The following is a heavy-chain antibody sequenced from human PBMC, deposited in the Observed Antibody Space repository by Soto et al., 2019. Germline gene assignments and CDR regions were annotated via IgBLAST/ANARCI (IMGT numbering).Heavy chain of an antibody. Sequence: QVQLQESGPGLVKPSETLSLTCTVSGGSISSYYWSWIRQPPGKGLEWIGYIYYSGSTNYNPSLKTRVTISGDTSNNQFSLKLTSVTAADTAVYYCARVCGGAFDIWCQGTMVTVSS. J-gene: IGHJ3*02. V-gene: IGHV4-59*01. CDR3: ARVCGGAFDI. CDR2: IYYSGST. CDR1: GGSISSYY.